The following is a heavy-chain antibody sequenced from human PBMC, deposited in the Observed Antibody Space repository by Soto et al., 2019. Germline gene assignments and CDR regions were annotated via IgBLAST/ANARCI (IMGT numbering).Heavy chain of an antibody. D-gene: IGHD6-6*01. Sequence: GGSLRLSCAASGFTFSSYGMHWVRQAPGKGLEWVAVISYDGSNKYYADSVKGRFTISRDNSKNTLYLQMNSLRAEDSAVYYCAKDIGIAARPDYYYYGMDVWGQGTTVTVSS. CDR1: GFTFSSYG. CDR2: ISYDGSNK. CDR3: AKDIGIAARPDYYYYGMDV. V-gene: IGHV3-30*18. J-gene: IGHJ6*02.